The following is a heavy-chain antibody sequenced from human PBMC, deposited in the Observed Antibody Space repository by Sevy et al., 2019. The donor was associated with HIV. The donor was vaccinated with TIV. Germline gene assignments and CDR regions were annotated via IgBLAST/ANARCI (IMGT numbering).Heavy chain of an antibody. CDR2: ISGSASTT. J-gene: IGHJ2*01. Sequence: GGSLRLSCTASGFTFSTYAMSWVRQAPGKGLEWVSGISGSASTTYYGAAEYYEDSVKGRFTITRANAKNTLYMEMNSPRDADSAVIHCARGLLARPRGDYWYFDLWGRCTLVTVSS. CDR3: ARGLLARPRGDYWYFDL. V-gene: IGHV3-23*01. D-gene: IGHD6-6*01. CDR1: GFTFSTYA.